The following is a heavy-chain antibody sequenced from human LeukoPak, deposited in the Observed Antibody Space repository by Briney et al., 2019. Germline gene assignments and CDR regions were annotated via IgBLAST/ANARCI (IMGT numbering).Heavy chain of an antibody. D-gene: IGHD3-22*01. Sequence: PGGSLRLSCAASGFTFSSYAMSWVRQAPGKGLEWVSAISGSGGSTYYADSVKGRFTISRDNAKNSLYLQMNSLRAEDTALYYCARDSSYDSSGDRLGYWGQGTLVTVSS. CDR2: ISGSGGST. CDR3: ARDSSYDSSGDRLGY. CDR1: GFTFSSYA. J-gene: IGHJ4*02. V-gene: IGHV3-23*01.